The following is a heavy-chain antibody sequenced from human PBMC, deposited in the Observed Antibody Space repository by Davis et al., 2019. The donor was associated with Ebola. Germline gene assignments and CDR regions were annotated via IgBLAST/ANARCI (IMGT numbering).Heavy chain of an antibody. D-gene: IGHD2/OR15-2a*01. Sequence: GGSLRPSCVASGFNFTNYNMNWVRQAPGKGLEWIAYISTGSKTIYYADSVRGRFSISRDNANNSLYLQMNSLRSEDTALYYCARGFSSPASAPLDYWGQGTPVSVSS. CDR3: ARGFSSPASAPLDY. J-gene: IGHJ4*02. CDR1: GFNFTNYN. V-gene: IGHV3-48*03. CDR2: ISTGSKTI.